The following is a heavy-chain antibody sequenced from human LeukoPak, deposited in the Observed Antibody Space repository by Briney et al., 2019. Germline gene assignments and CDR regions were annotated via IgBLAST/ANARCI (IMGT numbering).Heavy chain of an antibody. CDR3: ARGSKKTVTIAY. CDR1: GYTFTSHD. Sequence: ASVKVSCKASGYTFTSHDINWVRQATGQGLEWMGWMNPNSGNTGYAQKFQGRVTMTRNTSISTAYMELSSLRSEDTAVYYCARGSKKTVTIAYWGQGTLVTVSS. J-gene: IGHJ4*02. V-gene: IGHV1-8*01. CDR2: MNPNSGNT. D-gene: IGHD4-11*01.